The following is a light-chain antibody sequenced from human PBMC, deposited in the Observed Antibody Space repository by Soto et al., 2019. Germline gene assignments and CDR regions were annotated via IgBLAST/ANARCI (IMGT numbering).Light chain of an antibody. CDR3: QQYGSSPVYT. V-gene: IGKV3-20*01. CDR2: GAS. J-gene: IGKJ2*01. Sequence: EIVLTQSPGTLSLSPGEGATLSCRASQSVSSGYLAWYQQKPGQAPRLLIYGASSRATGIPDRFSGSGSGTDFTLTISRLEPEDFAVYYCQQYGSSPVYTFGQGTKLEIK. CDR1: QSVSSGY.